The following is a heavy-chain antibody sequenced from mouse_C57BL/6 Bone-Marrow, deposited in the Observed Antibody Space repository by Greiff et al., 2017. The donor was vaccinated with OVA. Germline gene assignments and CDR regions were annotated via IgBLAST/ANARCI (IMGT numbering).Heavy chain of an antibody. Sequence: VQLKESGGGLVQPGGSLKLSCAASGFTFSDYGMAWVRQAPRKGPEWVAFISNLAYSIYYADTVTGRFTISRENAKNTLYLERSSLRSEDTAMYYCARRDYDSGFAYWGQGTLVTVSA. CDR1: GFTFSDYG. J-gene: IGHJ3*01. CDR2: ISNLAYSI. CDR3: ARRDYDSGFAY. V-gene: IGHV5-15*01. D-gene: IGHD2-4*01.